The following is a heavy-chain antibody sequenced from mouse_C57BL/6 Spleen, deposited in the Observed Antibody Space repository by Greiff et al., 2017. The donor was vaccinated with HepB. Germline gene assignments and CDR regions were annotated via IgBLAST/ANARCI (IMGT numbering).Heavy chain of an antibody. Sequence: EVKLVESGGGLVKPGGSLKLSCAASGFTFSDYGMHWVRQAPEKGLEWVAYISSGSSTIYYADTVKGRFTISRDNAKNTLFLQMTSLRSEDTAMYYCARGANYYGSSHWYFDVWGTGTTVTVSS. CDR2: ISSGSSTI. CDR1: GFTFSDYG. V-gene: IGHV5-17*01. J-gene: IGHJ1*03. D-gene: IGHD1-1*01. CDR3: ARGANYYGSSHWYFDV.